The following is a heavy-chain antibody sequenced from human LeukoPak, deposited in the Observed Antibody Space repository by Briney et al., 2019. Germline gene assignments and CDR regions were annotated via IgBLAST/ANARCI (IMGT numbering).Heavy chain of an antibody. D-gene: IGHD3-3*01. CDR3: ARDQFTYYDFWSGYPHDAFDI. CDR1: GGSVSSYD. Sequence: SETLSLTCTVSGGSVSSYDWSWIRQPPGKGLEWIGYIYYSGSTNYNPSLKSRVTISVDTSKNQFSLKLSSVTAADTAVYYCARDQFTYYDFWSGYPHDAFDIWGQGTMVTVSS. V-gene: IGHV4-59*02. CDR2: IYYSGST. J-gene: IGHJ3*02.